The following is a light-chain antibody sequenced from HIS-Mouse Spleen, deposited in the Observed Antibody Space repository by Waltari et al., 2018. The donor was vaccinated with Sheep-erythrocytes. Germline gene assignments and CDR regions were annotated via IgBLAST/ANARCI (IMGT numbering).Light chain of an antibody. V-gene: IGLV3-10*01. CDR1: ALPKKY. CDR3: YSTDSSGNHSV. Sequence: SYELTQPPSVSVSPGQTARITCSGDALPKKYAYWYQQKSGQAPVLVIYEDSKRPSGIPGRFSGSSSGTIATLTISGAQVEDEADYYCYSTDSSGNHSVFGGGTKLTVL. CDR2: EDS. J-gene: IGLJ2*01.